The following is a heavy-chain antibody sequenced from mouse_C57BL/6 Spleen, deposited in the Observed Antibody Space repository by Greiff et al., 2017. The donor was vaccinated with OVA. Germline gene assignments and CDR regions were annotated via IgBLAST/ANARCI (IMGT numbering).Heavy chain of an antibody. CDR3: ARRQRYDYDVGYFEG. V-gene: IGHV1-76*01. J-gene: IGHJ1*03. D-gene: IGHD2-4*01. Sequence: VQLQESGAELVRPGASVKLSCKASGYTFTDYYINWVKQRPGQGLEWIARIYPGSGNTYYNEKFKGKATLTAEKSSSTAYMQLSSLTSEDSAVYFCARRQRYDYDVGYFEGWGTGTTVTVSS. CDR2: IYPGSGNT. CDR1: GYTFTDYY.